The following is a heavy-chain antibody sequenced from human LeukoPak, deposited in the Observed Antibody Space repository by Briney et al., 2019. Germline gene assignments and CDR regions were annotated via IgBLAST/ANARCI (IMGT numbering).Heavy chain of an antibody. CDR2: ISWNSGSI. CDR3: AKDISVVEMATIIFDY. J-gene: IGHJ4*02. CDR1: GFTFDDYA. V-gene: IGHV3-9*01. Sequence: GGSLRLSCAASGFTFDDYAMHWVRQAPGKGLEWVSGISWNSGSIGYANSVKGRFTISRDNAKNSLYLQMNSLRAEDTALYYCAKDISVVEMATIIFDYWGQGTLVTVSS. D-gene: IGHD5-24*01.